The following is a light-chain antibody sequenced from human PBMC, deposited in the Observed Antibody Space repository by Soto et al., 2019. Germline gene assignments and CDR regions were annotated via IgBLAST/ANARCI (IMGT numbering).Light chain of an antibody. CDR1: QSISSW. V-gene: IGKV1-5*03. CDR2: KAS. Sequence: DLQMTQSPSTLSASVGDRVTITCRASQSISSWLAWYQQKPGKAPKLLIYKASSLEGGVPSRFSGSGSGTDFTLTISSLQPDDFATYYCQQYHSYSLTFGGGTKV. J-gene: IGKJ4*01. CDR3: QQYHSYSLT.